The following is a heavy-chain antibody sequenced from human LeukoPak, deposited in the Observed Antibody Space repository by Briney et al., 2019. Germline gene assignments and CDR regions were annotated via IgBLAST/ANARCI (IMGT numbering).Heavy chain of an antibody. CDR3: ARGYSSWYFYYFDY. V-gene: IGHV3-11*01. Sequence: KPGGSLRLSCAASGFTFSDYYMSWIRQAQGKGLEWVSYISSSGSTIYYADSVKGRFTISRDNAKNSLYLQMNSLRAEDTAVYYCARGYSSWYFYYFDYWGQGTLVTVSS. CDR1: GFTFSDYY. CDR2: ISSSGSTI. D-gene: IGHD6-13*01. J-gene: IGHJ4*02.